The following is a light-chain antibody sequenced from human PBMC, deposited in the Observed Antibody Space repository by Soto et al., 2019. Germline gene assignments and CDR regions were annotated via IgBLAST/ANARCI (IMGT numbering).Light chain of an antibody. V-gene: IGKV1-12*01. CDR3: QQRSNWVYT. Sequence: DLQMTQSPSSVSASVGDRVTITCRASQGISSWLAWYQQKPGKAPRLLIYAASSLQSGVPSRFSGSGSGTDFTHTISSLEPEDFALYYCQQRSNWVYTFGQGTKLEIK. CDR1: QGISSW. CDR2: AAS. J-gene: IGKJ2*01.